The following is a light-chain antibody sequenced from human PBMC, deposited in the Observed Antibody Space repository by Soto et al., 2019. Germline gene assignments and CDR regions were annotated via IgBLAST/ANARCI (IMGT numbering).Light chain of an antibody. CDR2: DLS. V-gene: IGKV3-20*01. CDR1: QSVSSNY. J-gene: IGKJ1*01. Sequence: EIVLTQSPGTLYLSPGERATLSCRSSQSVSSNYLAWYQQKPDQAPRLVFYDLSGRATGIPYRFSGSGSGTDLTLTIIRLEHEDFAVYYCQQYGTSPTFGQGTKVEIK. CDR3: QQYGTSPT.